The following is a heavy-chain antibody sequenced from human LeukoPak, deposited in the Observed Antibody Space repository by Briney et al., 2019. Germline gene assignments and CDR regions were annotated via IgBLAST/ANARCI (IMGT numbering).Heavy chain of an antibody. CDR3: VIVRGYFDSSGSDY. V-gene: IGHV3-64D*06. Sequence: GGALRLSCSASGFTLSSYTIHWVRQAPGKGLEFVSAITSNGGSAYYADSVKGRFTISRDNSKNTVYLQMSSLRAEDTAVYYCVIVRGYFDSSGSDYWGQGTLVTVSS. CDR2: ITSNGGSA. D-gene: IGHD3-9*01. CDR1: GFTLSSYT. J-gene: IGHJ4*02.